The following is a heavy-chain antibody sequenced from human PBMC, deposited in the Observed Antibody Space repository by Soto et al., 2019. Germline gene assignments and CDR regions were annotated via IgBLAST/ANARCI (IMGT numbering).Heavy chain of an antibody. D-gene: IGHD2-2*01. CDR3: AKDHCSSTSCYSHYYYYMDV. Sequence: GGSLRLSCSASGFIFSDYAMHWVRQAPGKGMEWVAVILFDGNKKYYADSVKGRFTISRDNSKNTLYLQMNSLRAEDTAVYYCAKDHCSSTSCYSHYYYYMDVWGKGTTVTVSS. CDR1: GFIFSDYA. CDR2: ILFDGNKK. J-gene: IGHJ6*03. V-gene: IGHV3-30*18.